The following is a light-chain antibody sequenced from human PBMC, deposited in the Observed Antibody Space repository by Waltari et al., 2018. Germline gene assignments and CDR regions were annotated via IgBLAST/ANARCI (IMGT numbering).Light chain of an antibody. V-gene: IGLV2-14*03. CDR3: CSYTSSSTLV. Sequence: QSALTQPASVSGSPGQSITISCTGTSGDVGSYNFVSWYQQHPGKAPKLFIFDVSRRPSGVSNRFSGSKSGNTASLTISGLQAEDEADYFCCSYTSSSTLVFGGGTKLTVL. J-gene: IGLJ3*02. CDR2: DVS. CDR1: SGDVGSYNF.